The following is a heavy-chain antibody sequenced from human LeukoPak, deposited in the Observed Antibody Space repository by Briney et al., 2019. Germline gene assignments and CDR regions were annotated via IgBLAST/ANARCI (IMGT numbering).Heavy chain of an antibody. V-gene: IGHV1-8*01. Sequence: ASVKVSCKASGYTFTSYDINWVRQATGQGLEWMGWMNPNSGNTGYAQKFQGRVTMTRNTSISTAYMELSSLRSEDTAVYYCARGLRFLEWLESPYYHYYGMDVWGQGTTVTVSS. CDR1: GYTFTSYD. CDR2: MNPNSGNT. D-gene: IGHD3-3*01. CDR3: ARGLRFLEWLESPYYHYYGMDV. J-gene: IGHJ6*02.